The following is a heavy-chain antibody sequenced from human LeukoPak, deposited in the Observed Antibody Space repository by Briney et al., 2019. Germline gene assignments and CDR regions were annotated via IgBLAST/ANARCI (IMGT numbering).Heavy chain of an antibody. Sequence: PGGSLRLSCAASGFTFSNYAMSWVRQAPGKGLEWISGITGGRSTYYADSVKGRFTISRDNSKNTMSLEMNSLRVEDTAVYYCAKDYVSGDGYWDSDYWGQGTLVTVSS. CDR2: ITGGRST. D-gene: IGHD5-24*01. CDR3: AKDYVSGDGYWDSDY. CDR1: GFTFSNYA. V-gene: IGHV3-23*01. J-gene: IGHJ4*02.